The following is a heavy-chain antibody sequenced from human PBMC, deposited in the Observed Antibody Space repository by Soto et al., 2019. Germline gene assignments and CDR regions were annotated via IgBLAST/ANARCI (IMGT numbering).Heavy chain of an antibody. CDR2: INAGNGDT. Sequence: QVQLVQSGAEVKKPGASVKVSCKASGYTFTNYALHWVRRAPGQRLEWMGYINAGNGDTKYSQKFQGRVTITRDTSARTTYMELSSLRSEDTAVYYCARDRYCGSGSYNYFDSWGQGLLVTVSS. CDR3: ARDRYCGSGSYNYFDS. J-gene: IGHJ4*02. CDR1: GYTFTNYA. V-gene: IGHV1-3*01. D-gene: IGHD3-10*01.